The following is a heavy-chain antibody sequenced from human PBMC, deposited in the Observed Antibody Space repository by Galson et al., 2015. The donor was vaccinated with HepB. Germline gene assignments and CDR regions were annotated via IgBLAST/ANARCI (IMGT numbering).Heavy chain of an antibody. D-gene: IGHD3-10*01. Sequence: SVKVSCKASGGTFSSYAISWVRQAPGQGLEWMGGIIPIFGTANYAQKFQGRVTITADESTSTAYMELSSLRSEDTAVYYCARGGTLWFRELLFPNWFDPWGQGTLVTVSS. CDR3: ARGGTLWFRELLFPNWFDP. J-gene: IGHJ5*02. CDR2: IIPIFGTA. CDR1: GGTFSSYA. V-gene: IGHV1-69*13.